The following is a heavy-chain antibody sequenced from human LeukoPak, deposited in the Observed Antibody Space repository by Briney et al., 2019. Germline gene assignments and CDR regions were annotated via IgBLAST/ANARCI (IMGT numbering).Heavy chain of an antibody. Sequence: GGSLRLSCAASGFTVSSNYMSWVRQAPGKGLEWVSVIYSGGSTYYADSVKGRFTISRDNSKNTLYLQMNSLRAEDTAVYYCARYSSSWYLFDYWGQGTLVTVSS. V-gene: IGHV3-66*01. J-gene: IGHJ4*02. CDR1: GFTVSSNY. D-gene: IGHD6-13*01. CDR3: ARYSSSWYLFDY. CDR2: IYSGGST.